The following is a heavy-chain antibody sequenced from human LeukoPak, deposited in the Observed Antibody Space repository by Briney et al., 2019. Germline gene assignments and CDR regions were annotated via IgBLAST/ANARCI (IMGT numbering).Heavy chain of an antibody. CDR2: IWYDGSNK. CDR1: GFTFSSYG. V-gene: IGHV3-33*01. CDR3: ASTSSGRGSGSYSH. Sequence: PGRSLRLSCAASGFTFSSYGMHWVRQAPGKGLEWVAVIWYDGSNKYYADSVKGRFTISRDNSKNTLYLQMNSLRAEDTAVYYCASTSSGRGSGSYSHWGQGTLVTVSS. D-gene: IGHD3-10*01. J-gene: IGHJ4*02.